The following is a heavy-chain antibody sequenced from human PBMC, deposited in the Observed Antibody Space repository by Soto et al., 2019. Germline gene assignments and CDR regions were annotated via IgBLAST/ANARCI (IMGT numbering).Heavy chain of an antibody. CDR2: ISYDGSNK. CDR3: ARASSPSLWSGYYMGNFDY. CDR1: GFTFSSYA. J-gene: IGHJ4*02. D-gene: IGHD3-3*01. Sequence: QVQLVESGGGVVQPGRSLRLSCAASGFTFSSYAMHWVRQAPGKGLEWVAVISYDGSNKYYADSVKGRFTISRDNSKNTLYLQMNSLRAEDTAVYYCARASSPSLWSGYYMGNFDYWGQGTLVTVSS. V-gene: IGHV3-30-3*01.